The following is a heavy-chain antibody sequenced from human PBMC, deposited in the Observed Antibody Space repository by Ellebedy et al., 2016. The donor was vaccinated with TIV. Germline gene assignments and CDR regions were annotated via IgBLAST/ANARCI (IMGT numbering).Heavy chain of an antibody. CDR2: INPNSGGT. Sequence: ASVKVSCKASGYTFTSYYMHWVRQAPGQGLEWMGWINPNSGGTNYAQKLQGRVTMTTDTSTSTAYMELRSLRSDDTAVYYCARAARHYYDSSGYYFRAFDIWGQGTMVTVSS. CDR3: ARAARHYYDSSGYYFRAFDI. D-gene: IGHD3-22*01. V-gene: IGHV1-2*02. J-gene: IGHJ3*02. CDR1: GYTFTSYY.